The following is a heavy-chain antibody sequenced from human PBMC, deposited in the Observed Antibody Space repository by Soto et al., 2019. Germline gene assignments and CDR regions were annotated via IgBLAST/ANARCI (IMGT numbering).Heavy chain of an antibody. CDR3: VTHPKDLGYCSSTSCISVDY. D-gene: IGHD2-2*01. CDR1: GYTFTSYY. J-gene: IGHJ4*02. CDR2: FDPEDGET. Sequence: ASVKVSCKASGYTFTSYYMHWVRQAPGKGLEWMGGFDPEDGETIYAQKFQGRVTMTEDTSTDTAYMELSSLRSEDTAVYYCVTHPKDLGYCSSTSCISVDYWGQGTLVTVSS. V-gene: IGHV1-24*01.